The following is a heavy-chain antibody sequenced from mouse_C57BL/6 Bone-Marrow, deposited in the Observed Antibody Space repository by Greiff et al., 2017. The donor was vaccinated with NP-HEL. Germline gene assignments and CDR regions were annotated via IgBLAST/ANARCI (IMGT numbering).Heavy chain of an antibody. D-gene: IGHD2-4*01. CDR3: AKRSYYDYDGAWFAY. Sequence: EVKLVESGGGLVKPGGSLKLSCAASGFTFSSYAMSWVRQTPEKRLEWVATISDGGSYTYYPDNVKGRFTISRDNAKNNLYLQMSHLKSEDTAMYYCAKRSYYDYDGAWFAYWGQGTLVTVSA. CDR2: ISDGGSYT. V-gene: IGHV5-4*03. J-gene: IGHJ3*01. CDR1: GFTFSSYA.